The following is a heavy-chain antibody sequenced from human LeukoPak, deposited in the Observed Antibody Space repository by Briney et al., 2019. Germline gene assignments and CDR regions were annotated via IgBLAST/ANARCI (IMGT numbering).Heavy chain of an antibody. J-gene: IGHJ6*02. Sequence: GASVKVSCKASGYTFTSYGISWVRQAPGQGLEWMGWISAYNGNTNYAQKLQGRVTMTTDTSTSTAYMELRSLRSDDTAVYYCARDIVVVVAASENDFYYYYHGMDVWGQGTTVTVSS. V-gene: IGHV1-18*01. CDR1: GYTFTSYG. CDR3: ARDIVVVVAASENDFYYYYHGMDV. D-gene: IGHD2-15*01. CDR2: ISAYNGNT.